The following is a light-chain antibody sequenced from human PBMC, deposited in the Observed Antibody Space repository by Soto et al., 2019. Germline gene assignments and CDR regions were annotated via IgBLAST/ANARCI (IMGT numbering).Light chain of an antibody. CDR2: DVT. V-gene: IGLV2-11*01. CDR3: CSYAGSNTYVV. CDR1: RSEVGGYNF. J-gene: IGLJ2*01. Sequence: QSVLTQPRSVSGSPGQSVTISCTGTRSEVGGYNFVSWYQQHPGKAPKLMIYDVTQRPSGVPDRFSGSKSGNTASLTISGLQAEDEADYYCCSYAGSNTYVVFGGGTKVTVL.